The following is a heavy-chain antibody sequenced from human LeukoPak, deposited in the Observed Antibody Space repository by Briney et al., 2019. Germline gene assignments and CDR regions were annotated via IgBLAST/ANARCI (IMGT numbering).Heavy chain of an antibody. J-gene: IGHJ4*02. CDR1: GYTFTSYD. V-gene: IGHV1-8*01. CDR2: MSPNSGNT. D-gene: IGHD7-27*01. CDR3: ARGPPNWGFDY. Sequence: ASVKVSCKASGYTFTSYDINWVRQTTGQGLEWMGWMSPNSGNTGYAQKFQGRVTMTRDTFINTAYMELSSLRSEDTAVYYCARGPPNWGFDYWGPGTLVTVSS.